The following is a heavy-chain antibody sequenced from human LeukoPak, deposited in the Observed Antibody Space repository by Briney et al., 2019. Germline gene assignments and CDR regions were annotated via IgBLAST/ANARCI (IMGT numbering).Heavy chain of an antibody. V-gene: IGHV1-2*02. J-gene: IGHJ5*02. CDR2: INPNSGGT. D-gene: IGHD3-22*01. CDR3: ARDDYYYDSSGYYYH. Sequence: ASVKVSCKASGYTFTSYDINWVRQATGQGLEWMGWINPNSGGTNYAQKFQGRVTMTRDTSISTAYMELSRLRSDDTAVYYCARDDYYYDSSGYYYHWGQGTLVTVSS. CDR1: GYTFTSYD.